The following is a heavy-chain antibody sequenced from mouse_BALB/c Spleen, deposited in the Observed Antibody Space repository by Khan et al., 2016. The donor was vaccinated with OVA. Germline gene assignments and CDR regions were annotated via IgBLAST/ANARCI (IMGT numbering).Heavy chain of an antibody. CDR2: IYPETDNT. J-gene: IGHJ2*01. D-gene: IGHD1-1*01. CDR1: GYIFTSYW. V-gene: IGHV1S132*01. Sequence: QIQLVQSGAELVRPGASVKLSCKTSGYIFTSYWIHWVKQRSGQGLEWIVRIYPETDNTYYNEKLKDKATLTADKSSSTAYMQLSSLKSEDSAVYFCAREEALYYFDYWGQGTTLTVSS. CDR3: AREEALYYFDY.